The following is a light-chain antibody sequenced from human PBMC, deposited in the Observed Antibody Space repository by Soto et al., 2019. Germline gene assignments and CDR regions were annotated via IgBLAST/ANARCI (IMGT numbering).Light chain of an antibody. J-gene: IGKJ1*01. CDR2: GAS. CDR3: QHFHNWPPWT. V-gene: IGKV3-15*01. CDR1: QSVSSS. Sequence: EVVMTQSPDTLSVSPGARATLSCRASQSVSSSLAWYQQKPGQAPRLLIYGASTRATGVPARFSGSGSGTEFTLTISSLQSEDVAVYYCQHFHNWPPWTFGQGTRVEIK.